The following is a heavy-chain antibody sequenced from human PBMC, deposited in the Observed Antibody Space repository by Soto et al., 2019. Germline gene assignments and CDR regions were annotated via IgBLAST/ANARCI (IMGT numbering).Heavy chain of an antibody. J-gene: IGHJ6*03. D-gene: IGHD6-13*01. CDR1: GGTFSSYT. CDR2: IIPILGIA. V-gene: IGHV1-69*08. CDR3: ARDRGIYYYYYYMDV. Sequence: QVQLVQSGAEVKKPGSSVKVSCKASGGTFSSYTISWVRQAPGQGLEWMGRIIPILGIANYAQKFQGRVTITADKSTSTAYMELSSLRSEDTAVYYCARDRGIYYYYYYMDVWGKGTTVTVSS.